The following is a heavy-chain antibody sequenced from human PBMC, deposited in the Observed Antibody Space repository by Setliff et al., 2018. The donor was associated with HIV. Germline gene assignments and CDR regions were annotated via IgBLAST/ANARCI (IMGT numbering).Heavy chain of an antibody. CDR1: GYTFTSYA. CDR2: INAGNGNT. D-gene: IGHD3-10*01. J-gene: IGHJ4*02. Sequence: ASVKVSCKASGYTFTSYAMHWVRQAPGQRLEWMGWINAGNGNTKYSQKFQGRVTITRDTSVSTAYMELSSLRSEDTAVYYCARDRITMVRGVISGGFDYWGQGTLVTVSS. V-gene: IGHV1-3*01. CDR3: ARDRITMVRGVISGGFDY.